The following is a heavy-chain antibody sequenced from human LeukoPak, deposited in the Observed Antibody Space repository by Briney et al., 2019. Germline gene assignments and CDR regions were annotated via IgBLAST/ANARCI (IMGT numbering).Heavy chain of an antibody. CDR1: GGTFSSYA. CDR2: INPNSGGT. J-gene: IGHJ3*02. CDR3: ARYSSSPWAFDI. D-gene: IGHD6-13*01. V-gene: IGHV1-2*02. Sequence: GASVKVSCKASGGTFSSYAISWVRQAPGQGLEWMGWINPNSGGTNYAQKFQGRVTMTRDTSISTACMELSRLRSDDTAVYYCARYSSSPWAFDIWGQGTMVTVSS.